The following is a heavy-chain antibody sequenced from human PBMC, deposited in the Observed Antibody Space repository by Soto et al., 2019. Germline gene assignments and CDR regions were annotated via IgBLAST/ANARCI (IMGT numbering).Heavy chain of an antibody. Sequence: GGSLRLSCAASGFTFSNYAMSWVRQAPGKGLEWVSGISGSGGSTYYADSVKGRFTISRDNSKNTLYLQMNSLRAEDTAVYYCAKAPTYYYGSGSSPRMDYWGQGTLVTVSS. D-gene: IGHD3-10*01. V-gene: IGHV3-23*01. CDR2: ISGSGGST. CDR3: AKAPTYYYGSGSSPRMDY. J-gene: IGHJ4*02. CDR1: GFTFSNYA.